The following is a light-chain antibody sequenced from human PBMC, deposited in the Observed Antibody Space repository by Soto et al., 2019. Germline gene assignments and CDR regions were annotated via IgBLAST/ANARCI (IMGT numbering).Light chain of an antibody. V-gene: IGLV2-14*01. CDR3: GSYTDSITYV. CDR2: EVT. CDR1: TSDVGGYNY. Sequence: QSALTQPASVSGSLGQSITISCTGTTSDVGGYNYVSWYQQHPGKAPILMIYEVTNRPSGVSNRFSGSKSGNTASLTISGLQVEDEAEYYCGSYTDSITYVFGTGTKVTVL. J-gene: IGLJ1*01.